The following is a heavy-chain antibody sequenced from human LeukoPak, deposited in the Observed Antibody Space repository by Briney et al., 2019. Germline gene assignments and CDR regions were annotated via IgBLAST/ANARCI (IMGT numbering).Heavy chain of an antibody. Sequence: GGSLRLSCAASGFTFSDYYMSWIRQAPGKGLEWVSYISSSGSTIYYADSVKGRFTFSRDNAKNSLYLQMTSLRAEDTAVYYCARGLEYRELLPFDYWGQGTLVTVSS. V-gene: IGHV3-11*01. CDR2: ISSSGSTI. D-gene: IGHD1-26*01. CDR3: ARGLEYRELLPFDY. CDR1: GFTFSDYY. J-gene: IGHJ4*02.